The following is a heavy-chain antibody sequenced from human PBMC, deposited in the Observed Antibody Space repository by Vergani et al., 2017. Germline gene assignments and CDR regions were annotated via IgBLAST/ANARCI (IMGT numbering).Heavy chain of an antibody. CDR2: IIPIFGTA. CDR3: AREGYSSSWLPYWYFDL. V-gene: IGHV1-69*14. CDR1: GGPFSSYA. Sequence: QVQLVQSGAEVMKPGSSVKVSCKASGGPFSSYAISWVRQAPGQGLEWMGRIIPIFGTANYAQKFQGRVTITADKSTSTAYMELSSLRSEDTAVYYCAREGYSSSWLPYWYFDLWGRGTLVTVSS. J-gene: IGHJ2*01. D-gene: IGHD6-13*01.